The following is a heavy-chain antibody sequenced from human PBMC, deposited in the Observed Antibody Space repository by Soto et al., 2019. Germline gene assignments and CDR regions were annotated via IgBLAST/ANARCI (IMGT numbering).Heavy chain of an antibody. Sequence: GGSLRLSCAASGFTFSSYAMSWVRQAPGKGLEWVSAISGSGGSTYYADSVKGRFTISRDNSKNTLYLQVNSLRAEDTAVYYCAKPSVATTRGWFDPWGQGTLVTISS. J-gene: IGHJ5*02. CDR1: GFTFSSYA. CDR3: AKPSVATTRGWFDP. V-gene: IGHV3-23*01. D-gene: IGHD5-12*01. CDR2: ISGSGGST.